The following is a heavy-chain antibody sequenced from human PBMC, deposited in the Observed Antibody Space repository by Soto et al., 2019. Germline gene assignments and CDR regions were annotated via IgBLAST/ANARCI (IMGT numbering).Heavy chain of an antibody. Sequence: SETLSLTCAVYGGSFSGYYWSWIRQPPGKGLEWIGEINHSGSTNYNPSLKSRVTISVDTSKNQFSLKLSSVTAADTAVYYCARGLSWTEYCSGGSCYPYYFDYWGQGTLVTVSS. CDR2: INHSGST. D-gene: IGHD2-15*01. V-gene: IGHV4-34*01. J-gene: IGHJ4*02. CDR1: GGSFSGYY. CDR3: ARGLSWTEYCSGGSCYPYYFDY.